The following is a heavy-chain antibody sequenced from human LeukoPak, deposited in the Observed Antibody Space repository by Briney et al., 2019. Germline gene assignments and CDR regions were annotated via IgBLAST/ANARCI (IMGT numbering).Heavy chain of an antibody. V-gene: IGHV3-7*01. J-gene: IGHJ4*02. CDR3: ARWEIRGTAHKLDY. Sequence: GGSLRLSCVASGFTLSSHWMSWVRQAPGKGLEWVANINQDGSAKYFVDSVKGRFTISRDDAKNSMYLQMNSLRAEDTAVYYCARWEIRGTAHKLDYWGQGTLVTVSS. D-gene: IGHD1-7*01. CDR2: INQDGSAK. CDR1: GFTLSSHW.